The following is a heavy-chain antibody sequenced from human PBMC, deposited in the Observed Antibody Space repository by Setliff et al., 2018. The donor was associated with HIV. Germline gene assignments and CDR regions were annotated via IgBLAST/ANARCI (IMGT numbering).Heavy chain of an antibody. V-gene: IGHV3-30*02. CDR1: GFTFSSYG. Sequence: TGGSLRLSCAASGFTFSSYGMHWVRQAPGKGLEWVAFIRCDGSNEYYADSVKGRFTISRDNSKNTLYLQMNSLRAEDTAVYYCAKGTYSYDSSGPDYWGQGTLVTVSS. CDR3: AKGTYSYDSSGPDY. J-gene: IGHJ4*02. D-gene: IGHD3-22*01. CDR2: IRCDGSNE.